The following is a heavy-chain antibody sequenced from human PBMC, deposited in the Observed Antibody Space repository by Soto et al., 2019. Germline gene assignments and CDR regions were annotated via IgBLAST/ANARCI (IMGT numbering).Heavy chain of an antibody. D-gene: IGHD3-22*01. CDR3: ARDYYYDSSGYYPLGMDV. CDR2: IIPIFGTA. CDR1: GGTFSSYA. J-gene: IGHJ6*02. V-gene: IGHV1-69*13. Sequence: SVKVSCKASGGTFSSYAISWVRQAPGQGLEWMGGIIPIFGTANYAQKFQGRVTITADESTSTAYMELSSLRSEDTAVYYCARDYYYDSSGYYPLGMDVWGQGTTVTVSS.